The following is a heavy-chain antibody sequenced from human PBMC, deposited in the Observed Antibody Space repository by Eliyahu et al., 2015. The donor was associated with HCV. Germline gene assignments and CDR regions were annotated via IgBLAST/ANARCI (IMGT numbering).Heavy chain of an antibody. J-gene: IGHJ4*02. CDR3: AKGRRDL. CDR2: ITGSGAST. Sequence: EVQLLESGGGLVQPGGSLRLSCAASGFTFSTYSMTWVRQAPGKGLQWVSTITGSGASTYYADSVKGRFTISRDNSRNTVYLQMNSLRAEDTAVYHCAKGRRDLWGQGTLVTVSS. V-gene: IGHV3-23*01. D-gene: IGHD3/OR15-3a*01. CDR1: GFTFSTYS.